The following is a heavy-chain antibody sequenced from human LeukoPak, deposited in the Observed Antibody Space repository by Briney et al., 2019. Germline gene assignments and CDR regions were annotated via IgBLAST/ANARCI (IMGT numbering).Heavy chain of an antibody. D-gene: IGHD3-22*01. J-gene: IGHJ1*01. CDR3: APDSYYYDSSGSKYFQH. V-gene: IGHV1-24*01. Sequence: ASVKVSCKVSGNTLTEFSMHWVRQAPGKGLEWMGGFDPEDGETIYAQKFQGRVTMTEDTTTDTAYMELSSQRSEDTAVYYCAPDSYYYDSSGSKYFQHWGQGTLVTVSS. CDR1: GNTLTEFS. CDR2: FDPEDGET.